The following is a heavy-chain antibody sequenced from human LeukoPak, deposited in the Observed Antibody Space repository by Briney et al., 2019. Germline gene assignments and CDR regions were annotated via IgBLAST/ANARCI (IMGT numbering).Heavy chain of an antibody. J-gene: IGHJ6*02. Sequence: PGGSLRLSCAASGFTFSSYWMHWVRQAPGKGLVWVSRINSDGSSTSYADSVKGRFTISRDNAKNTLYLQMNSLRAEDTAVYYCARENYYYYGMDVWGQGTTVTVSS. CDR1: GFTFSSYW. CDR2: INSDGSST. CDR3: ARENYYYYGMDV. V-gene: IGHV3-74*01.